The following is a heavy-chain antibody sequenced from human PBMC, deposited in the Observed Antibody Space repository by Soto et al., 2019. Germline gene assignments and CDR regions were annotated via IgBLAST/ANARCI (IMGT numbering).Heavy chain of an antibody. Sequence: PGGSLRLSCAASGFTFSSYWMSWVRQAPGKGLEWVANIKQDGSETYYVDSLKGRFSISRDNAKNSLYLQMNSLGAEDTAVYYCARGTYSSGWYPDYFDYWGQGTPVTVSS. CDR1: GFTFSSYW. CDR3: ARGTYSSGWYPDYFDY. CDR2: IKQDGSET. D-gene: IGHD6-19*01. V-gene: IGHV3-7*03. J-gene: IGHJ4*02.